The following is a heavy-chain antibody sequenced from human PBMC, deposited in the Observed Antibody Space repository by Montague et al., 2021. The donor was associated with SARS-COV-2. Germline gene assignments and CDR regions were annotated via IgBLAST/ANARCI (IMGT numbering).Heavy chain of an antibody. Sequence: SETLSLTCAVYGGSFSGYYWSWIRQPPGKGLEWIGEINHRGSTNYNPSLKSRVTISVDTSKNQFSLKLSSVTAADTAVYYCARLVVPAARYYYYYYYMDVWGKGTTVTVSS. CDR3: ARLVVPAARYYYYYYYMDV. CDR2: INHRGST. V-gene: IGHV4-34*01. CDR1: GGSFSGYY. J-gene: IGHJ6*03. D-gene: IGHD2-2*01.